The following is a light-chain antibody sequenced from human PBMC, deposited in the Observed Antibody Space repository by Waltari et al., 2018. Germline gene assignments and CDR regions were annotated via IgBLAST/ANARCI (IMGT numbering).Light chain of an antibody. CDR1: SSNIGAGYD. CDR2: ATG. CDR3: QSYDSSLSGSLV. V-gene: IGLV1-40*01. Sequence: QSVLTQPPSVSGAPGQRVTISCTGTSSNIGAGYDVHWYQQLPGTAPQLLIYATGSRASGVPDRFSGSKSGASASLAITGLQAEDEAEYYCQSYDSSLSGSLVFGGGTKLTVL. J-gene: IGLJ3*02.